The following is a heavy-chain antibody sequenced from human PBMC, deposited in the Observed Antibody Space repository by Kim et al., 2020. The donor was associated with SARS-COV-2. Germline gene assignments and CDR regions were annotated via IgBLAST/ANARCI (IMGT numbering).Heavy chain of an antibody. J-gene: IGHJ4*02. V-gene: IGHV3-48*02. CDR3: ARGALGGLRFGDADY. CDR1: GFSFSTYS. D-gene: IGHD3-10*01. Sequence: GGSLRLSCAASGFSFSTYSMSWVRQAPGKGLEWVSYISFSGSSIYYADSVKGRFVISRDNAKNSLYLQMDSLSDEDSALYYCARGALGGLRFGDADYWGRGALVTVSS. CDR2: ISFSGSSI.